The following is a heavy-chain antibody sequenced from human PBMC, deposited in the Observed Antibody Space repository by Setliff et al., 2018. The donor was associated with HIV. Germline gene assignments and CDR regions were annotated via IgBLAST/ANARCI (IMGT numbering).Heavy chain of an antibody. CDR2: INPGGGST. Sequence: ASVKVSCKASGYTFTSYYMHWGRQAPGQGLEWMGVINPGGGSTTYAQKFQGRVTMTRDTSTSTVYMELSSLRSQDTAMYYCARPAVLISTDYYYYMDVWGQGTTVTVSS. J-gene: IGHJ6*02. V-gene: IGHV1-46*01. CDR1: GYTFTSYY. D-gene: IGHD6-19*01. CDR3: ARPAVLISTDYYYYMDV.